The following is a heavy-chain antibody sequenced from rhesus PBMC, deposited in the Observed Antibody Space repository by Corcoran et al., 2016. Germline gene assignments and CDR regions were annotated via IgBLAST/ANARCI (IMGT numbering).Heavy chain of an antibody. J-gene: IGHJ2*01. D-gene: IGHD4-23*01. CDR1: GGSISSNY. Sequence: QLQLQESGPGLVKPSETLSLTCAVSGGSISSNYWSWIRQPPGKGLEWIGRSSGSGGSTDYNPSLKRRVTISTDTSKNQFSLKLSSVTAADTAVYYCARDTVTTLLYWYFDLWGPGTPITISS. V-gene: IGHV4-173*01. CDR2: SSGSGGST. CDR3: ARDTVTTLLYWYFDL.